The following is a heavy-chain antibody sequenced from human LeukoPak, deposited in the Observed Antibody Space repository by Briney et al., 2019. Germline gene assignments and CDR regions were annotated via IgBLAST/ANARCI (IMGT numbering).Heavy chain of an antibody. D-gene: IGHD3-3*01. V-gene: IGHV3-15*01. CDR3: TTDISLRFLEWLLWGFDY. CDR2: IKSKTDGGTT. CDR1: GFTFSNAW. J-gene: IGHJ4*02. Sequence: PGGSLRLSCAASGFTFSNAWMSWVRQAPGKGLEWVGRIKSKTDGGTTDYAAPVKGRFTISRDDSKNTLYLQMNSLKTEDTAVCYCTTDISLRFLEWLLWGFDYWGQGTLVTVSS.